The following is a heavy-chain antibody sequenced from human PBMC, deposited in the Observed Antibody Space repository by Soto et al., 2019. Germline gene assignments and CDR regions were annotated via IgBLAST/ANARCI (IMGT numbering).Heavy chain of an antibody. V-gene: IGHV1-18*04. Sequence: ASVKVSCKASGYTFTSYGISWVRQAPGQGLEWMGWISAYNGNTNYAQKLQGRVTMTTDTSTSTAYMELGSLRSDDTAVYYCARDRGNMVAIFHHYYGMDVWGQGTTVTVSS. J-gene: IGHJ6*02. D-gene: IGHD3-3*02. CDR2: ISAYNGNT. CDR1: GYTFTSYG. CDR3: ARDRGNMVAIFHHYYGMDV.